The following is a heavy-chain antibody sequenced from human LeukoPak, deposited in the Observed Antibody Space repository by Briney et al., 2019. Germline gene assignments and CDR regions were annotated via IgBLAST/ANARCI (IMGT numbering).Heavy chain of an antibody. D-gene: IGHD2-15*01. CDR1: GGSFSGYY. CDR2: IIHSGST. J-gene: IGHJ5*02. CDR3: ARLSSDIVVVVAATDLWFDP. Sequence: SETLSLTCAVYGGSFSGYYWSWIRNPPGKGLEWIGEIIHSGSTNYNPSLKSRVTISVDTSKNQFSLKLSSVTAADTAVYYCARLSSDIVVVVAATDLWFDPWGQGTLVTVSS. V-gene: IGHV4-34*12.